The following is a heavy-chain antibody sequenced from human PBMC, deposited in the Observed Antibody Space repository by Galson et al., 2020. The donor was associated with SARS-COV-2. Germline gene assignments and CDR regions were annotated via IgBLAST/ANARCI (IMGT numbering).Heavy chain of an antibody. CDR2: INHSGST. V-gene: IGHV4-34*01. Sequence: SETLSLTCVVYGGSFSGYYWSWIRQHPGKGLEWIGEINHSGSTNYNPSLQSRVTISVDTSKNQLSLKLSSVTAAATAVYYCARGDCSSTSCYRGLRLPGYWGQGTLVTVSS. J-gene: IGHJ4*02. CDR1: GGSFSGYY. CDR3: ARGDCSSTSCYRGLRLPGY. D-gene: IGHD2-2*02.